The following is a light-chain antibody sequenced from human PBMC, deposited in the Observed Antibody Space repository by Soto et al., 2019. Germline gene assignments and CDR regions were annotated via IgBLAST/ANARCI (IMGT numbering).Light chain of an antibody. Sequence: IVLAQSPVTLSLSPGERATLSWRASQSVSSSYLAWYQQKPGQAPRLLIYGASSRATGIPDRFSGSGSGTDFTLTISRLEPEDFAVYYCQQYGSSPPITFGQGTRLEIK. V-gene: IGKV3-20*01. CDR3: QQYGSSPPIT. CDR1: QSVSSSY. CDR2: GAS. J-gene: IGKJ5*01.